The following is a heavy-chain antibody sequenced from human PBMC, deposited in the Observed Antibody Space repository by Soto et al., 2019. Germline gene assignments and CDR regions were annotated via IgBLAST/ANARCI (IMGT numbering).Heavy chain of an antibody. CDR2: ISAYNGNT. Sequence: ASVNVYCKASGCNFTRYGIGWVRQTPGQGLEWMGWISAYNGNTNYAQKLQGRVTMTTDTSTSTVYMEMRSLRSDDKAVYYCARDRYFDPWGQGTQVTVSS. V-gene: IGHV1-18*01. CDR1: GCNFTRYG. CDR3: ARDRYFDP. D-gene: IGHD1-1*01. J-gene: IGHJ5*02.